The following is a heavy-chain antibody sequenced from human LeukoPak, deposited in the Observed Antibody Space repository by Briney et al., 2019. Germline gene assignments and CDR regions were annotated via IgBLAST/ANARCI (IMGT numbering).Heavy chain of an antibody. Sequence: SVKVSCKASGGSFTFTRHAIRWVRQAPGQGLEWMGGHIPIYGSANYAQKFQGRLTITSDESTRTVYMELSSLRPEDSAVHYCAAFFYDNSGDAFDIWGQGTMVTVSS. CDR2: HIPIYGSA. CDR1: GGSFTFTRHA. D-gene: IGHD3-22*01. CDR3: AAFFYDNSGDAFDI. V-gene: IGHV1-69*01. J-gene: IGHJ3*02.